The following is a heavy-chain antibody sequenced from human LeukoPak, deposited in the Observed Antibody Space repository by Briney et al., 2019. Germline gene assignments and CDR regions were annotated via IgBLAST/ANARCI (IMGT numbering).Heavy chain of an antibody. V-gene: IGHV1-2*02. CDR2: INPNSGGT. J-gene: IGHJ6*03. CDR1: GYIFTGYY. D-gene: IGHD2-2*01. Sequence: ASVKVSCKASGYIFTGYYMHWVRQAPGQGLEWMGWINPNSGGTNYAQKFQGRVTMTRDTSISTAYMELSRLRSDDTAVYYCATISDIVVVPAAPRYYMDVWGKGTTVTISS. CDR3: ATISDIVVVPAAPRYYMDV.